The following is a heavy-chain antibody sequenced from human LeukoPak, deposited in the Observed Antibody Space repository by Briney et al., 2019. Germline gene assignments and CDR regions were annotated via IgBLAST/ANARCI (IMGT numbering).Heavy chain of an antibody. J-gene: IGHJ5*02. CDR1: GDSVSSNSAA. CDR2: TYYRSKWYN. D-gene: IGHD6-19*01. CDR3: ARGAPPGIAVAVTNWFDP. Sequence: SQTLSLTCAISGDSVSSNSAAWNWIRQSPSRGLEWLGRTYYRSKWYNDYAVSVKSRITINPDTSKNQFSLQLNSVTPEDTAVYYCARGAPPGIAVAVTNWFDPWGQGTLVTVPS. V-gene: IGHV6-1*01.